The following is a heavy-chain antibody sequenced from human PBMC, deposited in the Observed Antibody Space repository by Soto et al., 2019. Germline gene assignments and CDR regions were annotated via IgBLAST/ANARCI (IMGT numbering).Heavy chain of an antibody. CDR1: GGSFSGYY. CDR2: INHSGST. D-gene: IGHD1-26*01. Sequence: PSETLSLTCAVYGGSFSGYYWSWIRQPPGKGLEWIGEINHSGSTNYNPSLKSRVTISVDTSKNQFSLKLSSVTAADTAVYYCARLHIESGSYPSSDYWGQGTLVTVSS. J-gene: IGHJ4*02. V-gene: IGHV4-34*01. CDR3: ARLHIESGSYPSSDY.